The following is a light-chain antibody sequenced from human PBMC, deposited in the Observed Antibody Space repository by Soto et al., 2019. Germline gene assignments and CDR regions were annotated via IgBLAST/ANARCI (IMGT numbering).Light chain of an antibody. CDR3: QHDDSYPIT. CDR2: GGS. CDR1: KEISNY. Sequence: DIQMTQSPPSLSASVGDRVTITCRTSKEISNYLAWFQQKPGKAPKSLIYGGSTLQSGVPSRFSGSGFGADFTLTISNVQPEDVATYYCQHDDSYPITFGQGTRLEIK. V-gene: IGKV1-16*01. J-gene: IGKJ5*01.